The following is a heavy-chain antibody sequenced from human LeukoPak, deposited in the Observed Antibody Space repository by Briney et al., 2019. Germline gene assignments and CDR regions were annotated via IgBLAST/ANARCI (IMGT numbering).Heavy chain of an antibody. CDR2: ISYDGSNK. Sequence: GGSLRLSCAASGFTFSSYGMHWVRQAPGKGLEWVAVISYDGSNKYYADPVKGRFTISRDNSKNTLYLQMNSLRAEDTAVYYCAKDAYSGSYDYWGQGTLVTVSS. J-gene: IGHJ4*02. CDR3: AKDAYSGSYDY. D-gene: IGHD1-26*01. V-gene: IGHV3-30*18. CDR1: GFTFSSYG.